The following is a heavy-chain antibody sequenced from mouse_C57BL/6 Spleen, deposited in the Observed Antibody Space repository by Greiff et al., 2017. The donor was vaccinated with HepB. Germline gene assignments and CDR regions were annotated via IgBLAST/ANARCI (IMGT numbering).Heavy chain of an antibody. CDR3: ARFPLKLGPYYFDY. V-gene: IGHV1-55*01. CDR2: IYPGSGST. J-gene: IGHJ2*01. CDR1: GYTFTSYW. Sequence: QVQLQQSGAELVKPGASVKMSCKASGYTFTSYWITWVKQRPGQGLEWIGDIYPGSGSTNYNEKFKSKATLTVETSSSTAYMQLSSHTSEDSEVYYCARFPLKLGPYYFDYWGQGTTLTVSS. D-gene: IGHD4-1*01.